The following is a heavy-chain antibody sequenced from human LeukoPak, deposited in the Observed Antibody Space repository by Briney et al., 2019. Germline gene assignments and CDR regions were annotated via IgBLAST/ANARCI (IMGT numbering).Heavy chain of an antibody. CDR2: ISYDGSNK. CDR3: ANNYGSGSYDY. CDR1: GFTFSSYG. J-gene: IGHJ4*02. Sequence: GGSLRLSCAASGFTFSSYGIHWVRQAPGKGLEWVAVISYDGSNKFYADSVKGRFTISRDNSKNTLYLQMNSLRAEDTAVYYCANNYGSGSYDYWGQGTLVTVSS. D-gene: IGHD3-10*01. V-gene: IGHV3-30*18.